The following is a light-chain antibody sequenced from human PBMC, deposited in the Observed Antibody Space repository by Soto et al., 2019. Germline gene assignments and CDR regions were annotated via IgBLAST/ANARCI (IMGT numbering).Light chain of an antibody. Sequence: DIQMTQSPSTLSASVGDRVTITCRASQSTSTWLAWYQHKPGKAPNLLIYKAFSLESGVPSRFSGSGSGTEFTLTISSLQPDDVATYYCQQYGRSRTFGQGTKVEIK. CDR3: QQYGRSRT. CDR2: KAF. V-gene: IGKV1-5*03. J-gene: IGKJ1*01. CDR1: QSTSTW.